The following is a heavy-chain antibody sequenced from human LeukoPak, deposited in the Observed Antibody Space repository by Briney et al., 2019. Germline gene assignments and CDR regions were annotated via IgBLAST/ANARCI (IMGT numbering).Heavy chain of an antibody. J-gene: IGHJ4*02. CDR1: GFTFSSYS. D-gene: IGHD1-26*01. Sequence: GGSLRLSCAASGFTFSSYSMNWVRQAPGKGLEWVSSISSSSSDIYYADSVKGRFTISRDNAKNSLCLQMNSLRAEDTAVYYCARNSGSYWGGYYFDYWGQGTLVTVSS. CDR3: ARNSGSYWGGYYFDY. CDR2: ISSSSSDI. V-gene: IGHV3-21*06.